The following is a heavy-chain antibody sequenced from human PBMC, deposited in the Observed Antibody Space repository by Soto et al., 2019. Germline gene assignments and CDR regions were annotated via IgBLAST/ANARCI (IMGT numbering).Heavy chain of an antibody. Sequence: PSETLSLTCTVSGGSISSGGYYWSWIRQHPGKGLEWIGYIYYSGSTYYNPSLKSRVTMSVDTSKNQFSLRLSSVTAAETAIYYCATRITVFGLLIPPFDPWGQGTQVTVSS. J-gene: IGHJ5*02. D-gene: IGHD3-3*01. CDR2: IYYSGST. CDR1: GGSISSGGYY. V-gene: IGHV4-31*03. CDR3: ATRITVFGLLIPPFDP.